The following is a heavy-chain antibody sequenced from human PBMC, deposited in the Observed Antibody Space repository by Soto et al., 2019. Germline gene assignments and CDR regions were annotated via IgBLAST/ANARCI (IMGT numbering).Heavy chain of an antibody. V-gene: IGHV4-39*01. CDR1: GGHLTISYVL. D-gene: IGHD2-2*01. CDR3: ARPLYAHWAFAI. J-gene: IGHJ3*02. CDR2: IYKSGLA. Sequence: SETWPRTYLVSGGHLTISYVLLAWVRQPPGKGLEWIGGIYKSGLASYNPSLRGRATMSVDTSRNQFFLNVTSVTAADTAIYYCARPLYAHWAFAIWGQGKLGTVS.